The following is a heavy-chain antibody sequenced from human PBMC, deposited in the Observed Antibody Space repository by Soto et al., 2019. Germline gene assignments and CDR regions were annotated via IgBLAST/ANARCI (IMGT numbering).Heavy chain of an antibody. D-gene: IGHD6-6*01. CDR2: IFYSGGT. CDR1: GGSMNNFY. Sequence: SETLSLTCTVCGGSMNNFYWSWIRQPPGRGLEWIGNIFYSGGTNYNPSLKSRVTISVDTSKNQFSLTLNSLPAADTAVYYCARGQEAAHSLFGLDIWRQGTTVTVCS. J-gene: IGHJ6*02. CDR3: ARGQEAAHSLFGLDI. V-gene: IGHV4-59*01.